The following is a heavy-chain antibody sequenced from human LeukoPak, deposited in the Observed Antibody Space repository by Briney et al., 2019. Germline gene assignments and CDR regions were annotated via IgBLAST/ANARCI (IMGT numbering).Heavy chain of an antibody. Sequence: GGSLRLSCAAPGFTFSSYTMSWVRQAPGKGLEWVSGVSGSGGSTHYADSVKGRFTISRDNSKNTLYLQMNSLRAEDTAVYYCAASLPNIVVVPATKGPFGYWGQGTLVTVSS. J-gene: IGHJ4*02. CDR1: GFTFSSYT. CDR2: VSGSGGST. CDR3: AASLPNIVVVPATKGPFGY. D-gene: IGHD2-2*01. V-gene: IGHV3-23*01.